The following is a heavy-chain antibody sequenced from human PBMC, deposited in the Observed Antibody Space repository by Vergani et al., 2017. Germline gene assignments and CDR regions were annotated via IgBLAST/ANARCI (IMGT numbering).Heavy chain of an antibody. J-gene: IGHJ4*02. CDR2: VYQSGTI. D-gene: IGHD3-22*01. V-gene: IGHV4-4*02. CDR1: GGSISTINW. CDR3: ARKQLYSYDSSGYYDY. Sequence: QVQLQESGPGLVKPSGTLSLTCAVSGGSISTINWWPWVRQPPGKGLEWIGEVYQSGTITYNPSLRSRVTMSVDKSNNQFSLRLISVTAADTAVYYCARKQLYSYDSSGYYDYWGQGALVTVSS.